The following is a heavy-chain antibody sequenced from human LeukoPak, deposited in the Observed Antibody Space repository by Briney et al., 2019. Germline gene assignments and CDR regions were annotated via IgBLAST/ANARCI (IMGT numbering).Heavy chain of an antibody. CDR2: INPNSGGT. D-gene: IGHD1-26*01. CDR1: GYTFTGYY. V-gene: IGHV1-2*02. J-gene: IGHJ5*02. CDR3: ARGDQWEPLPTNWFDP. Sequence: GASVKVSCKASGYTFTGYYMHWVRQAPGQGLEWMGWINPNSGGTNYAQKFQGRVTMTRDTSISTAYMELSRLRSDDTAVYYCARGDQWEPLPTNWFDPWGQGTLVTVSS.